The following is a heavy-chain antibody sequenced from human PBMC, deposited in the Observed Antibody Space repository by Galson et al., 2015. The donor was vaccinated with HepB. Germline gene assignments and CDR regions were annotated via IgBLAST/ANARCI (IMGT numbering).Heavy chain of an antibody. J-gene: IGHJ4*02. D-gene: IGHD4-23*01. CDR3: ADINFGGNS. CDR2: IYSGGST. CDR1: GFTVTSKY. Sequence: SCAASGFTVTSKYINWVRQAPGKGLEWVSVIYSGGSTFYADSVKGRFTVSRDNSKNTVYLQMNSLRAEDAAVYYCADINFGGNSWGQGTPVTVSS. V-gene: IGHV3-53*01.